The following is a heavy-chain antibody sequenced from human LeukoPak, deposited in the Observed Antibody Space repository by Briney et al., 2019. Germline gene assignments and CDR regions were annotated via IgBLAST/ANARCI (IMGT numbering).Heavy chain of an antibody. CDR1: GGSISSGGYS. CDR3: AGRNRGTGFDI. D-gene: IGHD3-10*01. V-gene: IGHV4-30-2*01. Sequence: ASETLSLTCAVSGGSISSGGYSWSWIRQPPGKGLEWIGYIYHSGSTYYNPSLKSRVTISVDRSKNQFSLKLSSVTAADTAVYYCAGRNRGTGFDIWGQGTMVTVSS. J-gene: IGHJ3*02. CDR2: IYHSGST.